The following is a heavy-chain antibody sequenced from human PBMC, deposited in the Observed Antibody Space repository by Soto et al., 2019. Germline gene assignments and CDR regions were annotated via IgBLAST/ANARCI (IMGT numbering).Heavy chain of an antibody. CDR2: IIPIFGTA. CDR3: ASLRETLTIGQYSSSWYRGDAFDI. J-gene: IGHJ3*02. Sequence: ASVKVSCKASGGTFSSYAISWVRQAPGQGLEWMGGIIPIFGTANYAQKFQGRVTITADVSTSTAYMELTSLRSEDTAVYYCASLRETLTIGQYSSSWYRGDAFDIWGQGTMVTVSS. CDR1: GGTFSSYA. D-gene: IGHD6-13*01. V-gene: IGHV1-69*13.